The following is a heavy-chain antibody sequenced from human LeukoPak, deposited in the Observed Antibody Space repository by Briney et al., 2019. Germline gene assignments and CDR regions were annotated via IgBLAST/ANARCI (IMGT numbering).Heavy chain of an antibody. J-gene: IGHJ4*02. CDR3: ARQRYCHSSSCYFDY. D-gene: IGHD2-2*01. CDR2: MYHSGST. CDR1: GYSISSGYY. V-gene: IGHV4-38-2*01. Sequence: PSETLSLTCAVSGYSISSGYYWAWIRQPPGKGLEWFGSMYHSGSTYDSPSLKSRVTMSVDTSKNQFSLKLTSVTAADTAVYYCARQRYCHSSSCYFDYWGQGTLVTVSS.